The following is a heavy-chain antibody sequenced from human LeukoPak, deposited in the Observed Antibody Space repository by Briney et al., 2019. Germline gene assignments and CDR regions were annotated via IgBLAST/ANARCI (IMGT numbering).Heavy chain of an antibody. CDR1: GFTVSSNY. V-gene: IGHV3-53*04. CDR2: IYSGGST. J-gene: IGHJ3*02. Sequence: GGSLRLSCAAFGFTVSSNYMSWVRQAPGKGLEWVSVIYSGGSTYYADSVKGRFTISRHNSKNTLYLQMNSLRAEDTAVYYCARVVEMATISAFDIWGQGTMVTVSS. CDR3: ARVVEMATISAFDI. D-gene: IGHD5-24*01.